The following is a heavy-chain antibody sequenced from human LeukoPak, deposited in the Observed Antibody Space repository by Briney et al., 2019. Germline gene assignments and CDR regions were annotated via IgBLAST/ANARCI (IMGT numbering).Heavy chain of an antibody. V-gene: IGHV3-23*01. J-gene: IGHJ4*02. CDR2: ISGSGGNT. CDR1: GFTVSSNY. D-gene: IGHD2-15*01. Sequence: GGSLRLSCAASGFTVSSNYMSWVRQAPGKGLEWVSAISGSGGNTYSADSVKGRFTISRDNSKNTLYLQMNSPRAEDTAVYYCAKSVLYVGYCSGGSCYSDYWGQGTLVTVSS. CDR3: AKSVLYVGYCSGGSCYSDY.